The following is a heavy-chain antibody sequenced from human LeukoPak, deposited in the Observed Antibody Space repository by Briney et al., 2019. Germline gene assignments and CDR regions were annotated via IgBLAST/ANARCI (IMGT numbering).Heavy chain of an antibody. CDR3: ARVIKPSSSSQFHYFDY. D-gene: IGHD6-6*01. J-gene: IGHJ4*02. CDR1: GFTFSSYS. V-gene: IGHV3-21*01. CDR2: ISSSSSYI. Sequence: GGSLRLSCAASGFTFSSYSMNWVRQAPGKGLEWVSSISSSSSYIYYADSVKGRFTISRDNAKNSLYLQMNSLRAEDTAVYYCARVIKPSSSSQFHYFDYWGQGTLVTVSS.